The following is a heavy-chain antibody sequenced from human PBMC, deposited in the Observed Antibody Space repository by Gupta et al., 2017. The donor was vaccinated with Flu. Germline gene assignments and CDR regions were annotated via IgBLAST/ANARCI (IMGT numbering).Heavy chain of an antibody. J-gene: IGHJ4*02. CDR3: AKREQWLVGGFDY. Sequence: EVQLLESGGGLVQPGGSLRLPCAASGFTFSSHALSWVRQAPGKGLEWVSAISGSGGSTYYADSVKGRFTISRDNSKNTLYLQMNSLRAEDTAVYYCAKREQWLVGGFDYWGQGTLVTVSS. CDR1: GFTFSSHA. CDR2: ISGSGGST. V-gene: IGHV3-23*01. D-gene: IGHD6-19*01.